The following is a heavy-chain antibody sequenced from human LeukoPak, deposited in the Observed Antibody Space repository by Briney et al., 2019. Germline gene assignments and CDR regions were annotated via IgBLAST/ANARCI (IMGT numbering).Heavy chain of an antibody. J-gene: IGHJ6*03. CDR2: IIPIFGTA. Sequence: SVKVSCKASGGTFSSYAISWVRQAPGQGLEWMGGIIPIFGTANYAQKFQGRVTITADESTSTAYMELSSLRSEDTAVYSCARGNLGYNSSSMNVWGKGTTVTVSS. CDR3: ARGNLGYNSSSMNV. V-gene: IGHV1-69*13. D-gene: IGHD1-1*01. CDR1: GGTFSSYA.